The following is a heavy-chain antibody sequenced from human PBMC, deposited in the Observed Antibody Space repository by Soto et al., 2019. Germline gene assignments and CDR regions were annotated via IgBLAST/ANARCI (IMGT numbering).Heavy chain of an antibody. Sequence: ASVKVSCKASGXTFSSYAISWVRQAPGQGLEWMGGIIPIFGTANYAQKFQGRVTITADESTSTAYMELSSLRSEDTAVYYCARVRIQLWSNGMDVWGQGTTVTVSS. J-gene: IGHJ6*02. CDR2: IIPIFGTA. CDR1: GXTFSSYA. D-gene: IGHD5-18*01. CDR3: ARVRIQLWSNGMDV. V-gene: IGHV1-69*13.